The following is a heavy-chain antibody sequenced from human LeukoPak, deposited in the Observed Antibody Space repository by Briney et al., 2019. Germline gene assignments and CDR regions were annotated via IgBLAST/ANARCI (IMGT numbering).Heavy chain of an antibody. D-gene: IGHD3-10*01. Sequence: ASVTVSCKASGYTFTGYYMHWVRQAPGQGLEWMGRINPNSGGTNYAQKFQGRVTMTRDTSISTAYMELSRLRSDDTAVYYCARGAVVLWFGELQYYYYYYYGMDVWGQGTTVTVSS. V-gene: IGHV1-2*06. CDR1: GYTFTGYY. J-gene: IGHJ6*02. CDR3: ARGAVVLWFGELQYYYYYYYGMDV. CDR2: INPNSGGT.